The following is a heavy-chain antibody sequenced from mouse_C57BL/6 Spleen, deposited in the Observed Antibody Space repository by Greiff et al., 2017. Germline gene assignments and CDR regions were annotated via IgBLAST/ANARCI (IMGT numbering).Heavy chain of an antibody. CDR1: GFTFSSYG. J-gene: IGHJ1*03. CDR2: ISSGGSYT. CDR3: ARRGTTVEARYFDV. D-gene: IGHD1-1*01. Sequence: EVQLVESGGDLVKPGGSLKLSCAASGFTFSSYGMSWVRQTPDKRLEWVATISSGGSYTYYPDSVKGRFTISRDNAKNTLYLQRSSLKSEDTAMYYCARRGTTVEARYFDVWGTGTTVTVSS. V-gene: IGHV5-6*01.